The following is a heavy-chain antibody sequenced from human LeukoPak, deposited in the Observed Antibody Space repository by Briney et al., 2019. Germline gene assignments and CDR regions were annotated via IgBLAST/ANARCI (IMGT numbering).Heavy chain of an antibody. Sequence: SVKVSCRASGGTFSSYAISWVRQAPGQGLEWMGRIIPIFGIANYAQKFQGRVTITADKSTSTAYMELSSLRSEDTAVYYCARSTAITMIVVDPWGQGTLVTVSS. V-gene: IGHV1-69*04. CDR3: ARSTAITMIVVDP. CDR2: IIPIFGIA. J-gene: IGHJ5*02. CDR1: GGTFSSYA. D-gene: IGHD3-22*01.